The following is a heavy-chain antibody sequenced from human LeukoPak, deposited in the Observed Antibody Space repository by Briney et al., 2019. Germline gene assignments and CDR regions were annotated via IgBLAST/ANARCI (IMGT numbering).Heavy chain of an antibody. J-gene: IGHJ4*02. Sequence: PSETLSLTCTVSGGSIRSGSQYWAWLRQPPGKGREWSGSIYDSGSNYYYPSRENPITIAIYTNKNHFSPTLSSLSAADTSVYYCAKRDDSGGNLVDLWGQGTLVTVS. CDR2: IYDSGSN. V-gene: IGHV4-39*02. CDR1: GGSIRSGSQY. CDR3: AKRDDSGGNLVDL. D-gene: IGHD3-22*01.